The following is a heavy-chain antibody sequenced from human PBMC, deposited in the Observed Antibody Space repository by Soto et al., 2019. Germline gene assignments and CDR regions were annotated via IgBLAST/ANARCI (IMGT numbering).Heavy chain of an antibody. V-gene: IGHV4-30-4*08. CDR2: VYGVGTS. D-gene: IGHD6-25*01. J-gene: IGHJ5*02. Sequence: QIQLQESGPGLVKPSETLSLTCSVSGDSIRSVGYYWTWIRQPPGKGLEWLGDVYGVGTSRYNAALRSRLYISAPPSNNAVSLTLTSVTATDTAVYFCGRGVSSGWNPTRVDPWGHG. CDR1: GDSIRSVGYY. CDR3: GRGVSSGWNPTRVDP.